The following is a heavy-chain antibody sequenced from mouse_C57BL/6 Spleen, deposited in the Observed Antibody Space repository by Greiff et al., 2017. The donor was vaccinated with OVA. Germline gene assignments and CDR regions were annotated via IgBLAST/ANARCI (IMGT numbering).Heavy chain of an antibody. CDR2: ISSGGDYI. D-gene: IGHD2-1*01. V-gene: IGHV5-9-1*02. J-gene: IGHJ1*03. CDR1: GFTFSSYA. Sequence: EVKLMESGEGLVKPGGSLKLSCAASGFTFSSYAMSWVRQTPEKRLEWVAYISSGGDYIYYADTVKGRFTISRDNARNTLYLQMSSLKSEDTAMYYCTRDRGNYSYWYFDVWGTGTTVTVSS. CDR3: TRDRGNYSYWYFDV.